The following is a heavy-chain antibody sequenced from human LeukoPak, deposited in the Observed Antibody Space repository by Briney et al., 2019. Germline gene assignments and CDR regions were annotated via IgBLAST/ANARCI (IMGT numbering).Heavy chain of an antibody. J-gene: IGHJ5*02. D-gene: IGHD3-16*02. CDR2: IYYSGST. Sequence: SETLSLTCTVSGGSISSYYWSWIRQPPGKGLEWIGYIYYSGSTNYNPALKSRVTISVDTSKNQFSLKLSSVTAADTAVYYCARDLSITFGGVIANWFDPWGQGTLVTVSS. V-gene: IGHV4-59*01. CDR1: GGSISSYY. CDR3: ARDLSITFGGVIANWFDP.